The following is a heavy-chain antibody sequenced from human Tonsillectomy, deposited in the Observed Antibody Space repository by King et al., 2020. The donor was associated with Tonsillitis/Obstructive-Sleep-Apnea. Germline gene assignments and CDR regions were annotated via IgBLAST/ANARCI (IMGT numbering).Heavy chain of an antibody. CDR3: AKDMAVGNYYGSGSYFAFDY. Sequence: VQLVESGGGLVQPGGSLRLSCAASGFTFSSYAMSWVRQAPGKGLEWVSAISGSGGSTYYADSVKGRFTISRDNSKNTLYLQMNSLRAEDTAVYYCAKDMAVGNYYGSGSYFAFDYWGQGTLVTVSS. V-gene: IGHV3-23*04. CDR1: GFTFSSYA. J-gene: IGHJ4*02. D-gene: IGHD3-10*01. CDR2: ISGSGGST.